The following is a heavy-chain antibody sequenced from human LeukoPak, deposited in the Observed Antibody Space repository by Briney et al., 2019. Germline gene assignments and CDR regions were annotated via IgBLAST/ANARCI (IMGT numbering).Heavy chain of an antibody. CDR1: GFTVSSSY. D-gene: IGHD1-26*01. Sequence: GSLRLSCPASGFTVSSSYMSWFRQAPGRGLEWVPVIYSGGSTYYADSVKGRFTISRDNSKNTLYLQMNSLRAEDTAVYYCARDLGGGTYYVGSDNWGQGTLVTVSS. V-gene: IGHV3-66*01. CDR2: IYSGGST. J-gene: IGHJ4*02. CDR3: ARDLGGGTYYVGSDN.